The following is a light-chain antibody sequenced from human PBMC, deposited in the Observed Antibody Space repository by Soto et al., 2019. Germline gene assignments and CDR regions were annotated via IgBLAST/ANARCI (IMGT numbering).Light chain of an antibody. CDR2: KVS. Sequence: DVVMTQSPLSLPVTLGQPASISCRSSQSLVFSDGDTYLSWFHLRPGQSPRRLSYKVSDRDSGVPDRFSGSGSGTDFTLKISRVEADDFGIYYCMQGTHWPYTFGQGTKLEIK. V-gene: IGKV2-30*01. CDR3: MQGTHWPYT. CDR1: QSLVFSDGDTY. J-gene: IGKJ2*01.